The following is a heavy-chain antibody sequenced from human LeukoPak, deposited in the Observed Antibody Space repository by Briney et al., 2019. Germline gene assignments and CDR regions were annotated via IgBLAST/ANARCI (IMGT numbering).Heavy chain of an antibody. CDR1: GFTFSSYG. CDR3: AKAQNYDFWSGLFDY. Sequence: GGSLRLSCAASGFTFSSYGMHWVRQAPGKGLEWVAFIRYDGSNKYYADSVKGRFTISRDNAKNSLYLQMNSLRAEDTALYYCAKAQNYDFWSGLFDYWGQGTLVTVSS. D-gene: IGHD3-3*01. J-gene: IGHJ4*02. V-gene: IGHV3-30*02. CDR2: IRYDGSNK.